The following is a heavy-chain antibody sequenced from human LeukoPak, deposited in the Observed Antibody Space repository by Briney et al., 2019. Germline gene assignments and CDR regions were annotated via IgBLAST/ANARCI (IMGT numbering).Heavy chain of an antibody. V-gene: IGHV3-74*01. CDR2: INSDGSST. J-gene: IGHJ5*02. CDR3: ARAQYITPFDP. Sequence: GGSLRLSCAASGFTFSSYWMHWVRQAPGKGLVWVSRINSDGSSTSYADSVKGRFTISRDNAKNTLYLQMNSRRAEDTAVFYCARAQYITPFDPWGQGTLVTVSS. D-gene: IGHD6-6*01. CDR1: GFTFSSYW.